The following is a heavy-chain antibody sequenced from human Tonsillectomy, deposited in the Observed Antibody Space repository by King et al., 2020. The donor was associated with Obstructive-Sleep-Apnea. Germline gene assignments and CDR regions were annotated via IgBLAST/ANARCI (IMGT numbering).Heavy chain of an antibody. CDR3: ARETTVAPDDDY. Sequence: VQLQESGPGLVKPSETLSLTCTVSGDSICNGYYWGWIRQPPGKGLEFIGSVYYRGNTYYNPSLKSRVTISVDTSKNQFSLNLRFVTAADSAVYFCARETTVAPDDDYWGQGILVTVSS. J-gene: IGHJ4*02. CDR1: GDSICNGYY. D-gene: IGHD4-11*01. CDR2: VYYRGNT. V-gene: IGHV4-38-2*02.